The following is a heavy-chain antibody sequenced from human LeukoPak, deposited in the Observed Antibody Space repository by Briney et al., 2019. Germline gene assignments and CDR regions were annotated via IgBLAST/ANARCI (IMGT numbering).Heavy chain of an antibody. J-gene: IGHJ4*02. V-gene: IGHV3-30*02. CDR2: IRYDGSNK. CDR1: GFTFSSYG. Sequence: GGSLRLSCAASGFTFSSYGMHWVRQAPGKGLEWVAFIRYDGSNKYYADSVKGRFTISRDNSKNTLYLQMNSLRAEDTAVYYCARVTYYDFWSGYYYWGQGTLVTVSS. CDR3: ARVTYYDFWSGYYY. D-gene: IGHD3-3*01.